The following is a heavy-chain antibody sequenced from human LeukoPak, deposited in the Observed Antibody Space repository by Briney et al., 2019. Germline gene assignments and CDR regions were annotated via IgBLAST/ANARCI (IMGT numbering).Heavy chain of an antibody. D-gene: IGHD2-15*01. CDR1: GYSFTSYW. CDR3: ATPGEVYCSGGSCYSGAFDI. Sequence: GESLKISCKGSGYSFTSYWIGWVRQMPGKGLEWMGIIYPGDSDTRYSPSFQGQVTISADKSISTAYLQWSSLKASDTAMYYCATPGEVYCSGGSCYSGAFDIWGQGTMVTVSS. V-gene: IGHV5-51*01. J-gene: IGHJ3*02. CDR2: IYPGDSDT.